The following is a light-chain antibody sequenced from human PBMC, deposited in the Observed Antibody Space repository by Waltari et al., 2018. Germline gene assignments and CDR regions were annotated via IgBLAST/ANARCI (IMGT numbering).Light chain of an antibody. V-gene: IGLV2-11*01. CDR3: CSNAGSYTFV. Sequence: QSALTQPRSVSGSPGQSVTISCTGTSSDGGGYNYVSWYQQHPGKAPKLMIYDVSKRPSGVPDRFSGSKSGNTASLTISGLQAEDEADYYCCSNAGSYTFVFGTGTKVTVL. CDR2: DVS. J-gene: IGLJ1*01. CDR1: SSDGGGYNY.